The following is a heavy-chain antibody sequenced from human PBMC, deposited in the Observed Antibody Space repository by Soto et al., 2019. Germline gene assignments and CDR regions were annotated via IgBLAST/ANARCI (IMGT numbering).Heavy chain of an antibody. V-gene: IGHV3-74*01. Sequence: PGVSLRLSCAASGFTFSSYWMHWVRQAPGKGLVWVSRINSDGSSTSYADSVKGRFTISRDNAKNTLYLQMNNLRAEDTAVYYCASVDLAVADDAFDIWGQGTMVTVSS. J-gene: IGHJ3*02. CDR2: INSDGSST. CDR1: GFTFSSYW. CDR3: ASVDLAVADDAFDI. D-gene: IGHD6-19*01.